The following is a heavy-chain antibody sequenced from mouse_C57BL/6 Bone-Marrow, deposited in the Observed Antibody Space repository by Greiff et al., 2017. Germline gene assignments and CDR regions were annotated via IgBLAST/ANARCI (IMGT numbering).Heavy chain of an antibody. V-gene: IGHV1-54*01. CDR2: INPGSGGT. Sequence: VQLQESGAELVRPGTSVKVSCKASGYAFTNYLIEWVKQRPGQGLEWIGVINPGSGGTNYNEKFKGKATLNADKSSSTAYLQLSSLTSEDSAVYFCARYDYASYYFDDWGQGTTLTVSS. CDR1: GYAFTNYL. CDR3: ARYDYASYYFDD. J-gene: IGHJ2*01. D-gene: IGHD2-4*01.